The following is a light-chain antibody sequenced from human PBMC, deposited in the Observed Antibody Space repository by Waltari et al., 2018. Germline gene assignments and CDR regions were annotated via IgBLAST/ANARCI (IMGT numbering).Light chain of an antibody. CDR1: QRVSYSSNNKNY. CDR2: WAA. J-gene: IGKJ1*01. Sequence: DIVMTQSPDSLAVSLGERATINCKSSQRVSYSSNNKNYLAWYHQRPGQPPRLLIYWAATRESGVPDRVSGSGSGTDFTLTLSSLQAEDVAVYFWQQYYSSPQTFGPGPKVEIK. CDR3: QQYYSSPQT. V-gene: IGKV4-1*01.